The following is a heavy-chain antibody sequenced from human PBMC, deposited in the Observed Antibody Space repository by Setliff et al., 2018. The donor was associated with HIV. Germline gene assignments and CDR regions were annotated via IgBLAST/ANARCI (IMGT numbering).Heavy chain of an antibody. J-gene: IGHJ3*02. Sequence: SETLSLTCTVSGGYISSGSYYWSWIRQPPGKGLEWIGQIHYSGTTKYSPSLKSRVTISVDTSNDEFSLKLTSVSEADTAVYYCARVWDFYDSSGFLWSHGFDIWGQGTMVTVSS. CDR2: IHYSGTT. V-gene: IGHV4-61*01. CDR3: ARVWDFYDSSGFLWSHGFDI. CDR1: GGYISSGSYY. D-gene: IGHD3-22*01.